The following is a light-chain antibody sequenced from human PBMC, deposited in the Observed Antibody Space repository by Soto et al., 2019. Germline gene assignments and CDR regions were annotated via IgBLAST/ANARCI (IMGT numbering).Light chain of an antibody. Sequence: QSVLTQPPSASGTPGQRVTISCSGSSSNIGTHYVYWYQQLPGTAPKLLIYRHNQRPSGVPDRFSGSKSGTSASLAITGLQAEDEADYYCQSYDSSLSAYVVFGGGTKLTVL. V-gene: IGLV1-47*01. CDR1: SSNIGTHY. CDR3: QSYDSSLSAYVV. J-gene: IGLJ2*01. CDR2: RHN.